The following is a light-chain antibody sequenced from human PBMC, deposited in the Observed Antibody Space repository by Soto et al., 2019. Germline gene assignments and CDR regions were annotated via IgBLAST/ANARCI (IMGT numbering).Light chain of an antibody. Sequence: QPVLTQSPSASASLGASGKLTCTLSSGHSRYAIAWHQQQPEKGPRHLIKLNSDGSHSKGDGIPERFSGSSSGAERYLPISSPQSEYEPDYYFQTWVTGISWVFVGGTKLTVL. CDR2: LNSDGSH. CDR3: QTWVTGISWV. V-gene: IGLV4-69*01. CDR1: SGHSRYA. J-gene: IGLJ3*02.